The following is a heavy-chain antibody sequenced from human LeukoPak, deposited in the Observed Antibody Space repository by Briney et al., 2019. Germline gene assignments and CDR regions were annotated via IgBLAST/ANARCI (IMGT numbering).Heavy chain of an antibody. CDR3: ARDGRGPVVVTKTKYWYFDL. CDR1: GYSITSSSW. Sequence: PSETLSLTCAVSGYSITSSSWWGWIRQPPGKGLEWIGYIYHGGTTYYNPSLQSRVTMSVDTSKNQFSLKLSSVTAADTAVYYCARDGRGPVVVTKTKYWYFDLWGRGTLVTVSS. V-gene: IGHV4-28*03. CDR2: IYHGGTT. J-gene: IGHJ2*01. D-gene: IGHD2-21*02.